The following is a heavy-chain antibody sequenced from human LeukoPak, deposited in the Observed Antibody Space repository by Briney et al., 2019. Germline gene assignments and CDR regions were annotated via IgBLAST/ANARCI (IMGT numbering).Heavy chain of an antibody. CDR2: ISGTGGAT. D-gene: IGHD2-21*01. J-gene: IGHJ5*01. CDR3: VKDPRDTYGTNWFVS. Sequence: GGSLRLSCVASGFSFGNYAMSWVRQAPGKGLQWVSEISGTGGATWYAGFARDRFTISRDNSKKTLYLQMSGLRVEDTAMYYCVKDPRDTYGTNWFVSWGQGTLLTVSS. CDR1: GFSFGNYA. V-gene: IGHV3-23*01.